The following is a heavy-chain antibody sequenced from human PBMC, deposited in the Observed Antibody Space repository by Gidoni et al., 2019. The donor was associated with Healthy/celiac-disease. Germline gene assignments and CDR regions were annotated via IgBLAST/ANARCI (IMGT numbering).Heavy chain of an antibody. Sequence: EVQLVESGGGLVQPGGSLRLSWAASGFTFSSYSMNWVRQAPGKGLEWVSYISSSSSTIYYADSVKGRFTISRDNAKNSLYLQMNSLRAEDTAVYYCARASYGANDAFDIWGQGTMVTVSS. CDR2: ISSSSSTI. CDR1: GFTFSSYS. V-gene: IGHV3-48*01. J-gene: IGHJ3*02. CDR3: ARASYGANDAFDI. D-gene: IGHD4-17*01.